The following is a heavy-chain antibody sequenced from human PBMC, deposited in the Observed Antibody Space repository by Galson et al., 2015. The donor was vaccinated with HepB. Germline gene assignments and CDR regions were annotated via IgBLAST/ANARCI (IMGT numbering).Heavy chain of an antibody. V-gene: IGHV4-34*01. J-gene: IGHJ4*02. CDR3: ARGYPPTVVTPLDY. CDR1: GGSFSGYY. Sequence: LTCAVYGGSFSGYYWSWIRQPPGKGLEWIGEINHSGSTNYNPSLKSRVTISVDTSKNQFSLKLSSVTAADTAVYYCARGYPPTVVTPLDYWGQGTLVTVSS. CDR2: INHSGST. D-gene: IGHD4-23*01.